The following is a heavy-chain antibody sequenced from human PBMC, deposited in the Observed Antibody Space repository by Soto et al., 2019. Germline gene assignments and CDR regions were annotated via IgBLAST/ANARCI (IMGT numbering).Heavy chain of an antibody. V-gene: IGHV1-2*02. J-gene: IGHJ1*01. D-gene: IGHD3-3*01. CDR3: ASGGGDITIFGVVSAEYFQH. CDR2: INPNSGGT. CDR1: GYTFTGYY. Sequence: ASVKVSCKASGYTFTGYYMHWVRQAPGQGLEWMGWINPNSGGTNYAQKFQGRVTMTRDTSISTAYMELSRLRSDDTAVYYCASGGGDITIFGVVSAEYFQHWGQGTLVTVSS.